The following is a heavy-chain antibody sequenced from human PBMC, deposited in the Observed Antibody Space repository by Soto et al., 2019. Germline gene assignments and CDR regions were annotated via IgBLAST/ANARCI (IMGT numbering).Heavy chain of an antibody. Sequence: ASLKVSCKSSGYTFTSYAIHWVRQAPGQRLEWMGWINAGNGNTKYSQKFQGRVTITRDTSASTAYMELSSLRSEDTAVYYCARDLWSWGDNSGYVIWGQGTMVTVSS. CDR2: INAGNGNT. CDR3: ARDLWSWGDNSGYVI. J-gene: IGHJ3*02. V-gene: IGHV1-3*01. CDR1: GYTFTSYA. D-gene: IGHD5-12*01.